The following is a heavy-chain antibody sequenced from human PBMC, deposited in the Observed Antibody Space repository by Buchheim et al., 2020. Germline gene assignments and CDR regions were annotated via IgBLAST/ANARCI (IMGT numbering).Heavy chain of an antibody. D-gene: IGHD3-3*01. Sequence: EVQLVESGGGLVKPGGSLRLSCAASGFTFNGYMMNWVRQAPGKGLEWVSSISSRSNDRYYADSVKGRFTISSDNAKNSLYLQMDNLRVEDTAIYYCARVETGVVYYYGLDVWGQGTT. CDR1: GFTFNGYM. J-gene: IGHJ6*02. V-gene: IGHV3-21*01. CDR3: ARVETGVVYYYGLDV. CDR2: ISSRSNDR.